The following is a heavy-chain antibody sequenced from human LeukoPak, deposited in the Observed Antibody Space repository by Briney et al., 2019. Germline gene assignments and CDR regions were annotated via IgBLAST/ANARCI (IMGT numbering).Heavy chain of an antibody. D-gene: IGHD2-15*01. CDR2: IYYSGST. J-gene: IGHJ4*02. Sequence: SETLSLTCSVSGGSFSSSSYYWGWIRQPPGKGLEWIGNIYYSGSTYYHPSLKSRVTISVDTSNNLFSLKLTSVTAADTAVYYCARHEGMVAASFDYWGQGTLVTVSS. CDR1: GGSFSSSSYY. CDR3: ARHEGMVAASFDY. V-gene: IGHV4-39*01.